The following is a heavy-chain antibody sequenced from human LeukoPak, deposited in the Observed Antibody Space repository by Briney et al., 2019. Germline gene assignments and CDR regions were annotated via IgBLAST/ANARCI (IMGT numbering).Heavy chain of an antibody. CDR3: AKDPPGSRIIMAAFDY. CDR1: GLTFSRYT. Sequence: PGGSLRLSCVASGLTFSRYTMNWVRQAPGKGLEWVSRISGSGGSRDYAESVKGRFTISRDNSKNTLYLQMNRLRDEDTAVYYCAKDPPGSRIIMAAFDYWGQGTLVTVSS. J-gene: IGHJ4*02. D-gene: IGHD3-10*01. V-gene: IGHV3-23*01. CDR2: ISGSGGSR.